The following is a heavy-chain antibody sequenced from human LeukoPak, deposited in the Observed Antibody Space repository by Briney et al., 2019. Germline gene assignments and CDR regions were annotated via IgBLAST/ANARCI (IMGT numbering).Heavy chain of an antibody. CDR2: ISSGSSYI. Sequence: GGSLRLSCAASGFSFSSYGLHWVRQAPGKGLEWVSSISSGSSYIYYADSVKGRFTISRDNAKNSLYLQMNSLRAEDTAVYYCASKYCSTTSCAIGLVDYWGQGTLVTVSS. CDR3: ASKYCSTTSCAIGLVDY. CDR1: GFSFSSYG. V-gene: IGHV3-21*01. D-gene: IGHD2-2*01. J-gene: IGHJ4*02.